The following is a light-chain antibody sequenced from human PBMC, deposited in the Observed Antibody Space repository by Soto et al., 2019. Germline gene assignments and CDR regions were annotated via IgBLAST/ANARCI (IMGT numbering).Light chain of an antibody. CDR1: QSISSY. CDR2: AAS. V-gene: IGKV1-39*01. J-gene: IGKJ2*01. Sequence: DIQMTQSPSSLSASVGDRVTITCRASQSISSYLDWYQQKPGKAPTLLIYAASSLQSGVPSRFSGSGSGTDFTLTISNLQPEDFATYYCQQSNSTPLTFGQGTKLEIK. CDR3: QQSNSTPLT.